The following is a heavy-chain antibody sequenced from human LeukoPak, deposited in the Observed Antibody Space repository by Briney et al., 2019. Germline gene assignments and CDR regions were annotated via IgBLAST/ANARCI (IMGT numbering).Heavy chain of an antibody. J-gene: IGHJ4*02. CDR2: IKSKTDGGTT. CDR3: TTGGYGGQFDY. V-gene: IGHV3-15*01. D-gene: IGHD5-12*01. Sequence: GGSLRLSCAASGFTFSSFSMNWVRQAPGKGLEWVGRIKSKTDGGTTDYAAPVKGRFTISRDDSKNTLYLQMNSLKTEDTAVYYCTTGGYGGQFDYWGQGTLVTVSS. CDR1: GFTFSSFS.